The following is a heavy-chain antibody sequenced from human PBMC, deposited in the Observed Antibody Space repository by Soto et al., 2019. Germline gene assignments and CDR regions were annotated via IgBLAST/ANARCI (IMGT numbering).Heavy chain of an antibody. V-gene: IGHV4-31*03. CDR2: IYYSGST. Sequence: TSCSDSVWISVYSLSLNQQHPGKGLEWIGYIYYSGSTYYNPSLKSRVTISVDTSKNQFSLKLSSVTAADTAVYQAEDGIRDVRSVSAFLLNRSSDL. CDR3: EDGIRDVRSVSAFLLNRSSDL. CDR1: SDSVWISVYS. D-gene: IGHD3-10*02. J-gene: IGHJ2*01.